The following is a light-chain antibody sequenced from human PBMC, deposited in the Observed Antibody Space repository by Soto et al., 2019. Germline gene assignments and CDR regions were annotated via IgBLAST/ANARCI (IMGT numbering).Light chain of an antibody. J-gene: IGKJ1*01. CDR3: QQYNNWPRT. Sequence: ELVMTQSPATLSVSPGERATLPCRASQSVSSNLAWYQQKPGQAPRLLIHGASTRATGIPARFSGSGSGTEFTLTISSLQSEDFAVYYCQQYNNWPRTFGQGTKV. CDR2: GAS. V-gene: IGKV3-15*01. CDR1: QSVSSN.